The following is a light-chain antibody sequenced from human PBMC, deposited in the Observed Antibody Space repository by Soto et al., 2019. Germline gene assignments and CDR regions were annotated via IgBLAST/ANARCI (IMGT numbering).Light chain of an antibody. CDR2: DAS. Sequence: IVLTQSPATLSVSPGERASLSCRAGQSVSSNLAWYQQKPGQAPRLLIYDASNRATGIPARFSGSGSGTDFTLTISSLEPEDFAVYYCQQSSNLVTFGQGTRLESK. J-gene: IGKJ5*01. V-gene: IGKV3-11*01. CDR1: QSVSSN. CDR3: QQSSNLVT.